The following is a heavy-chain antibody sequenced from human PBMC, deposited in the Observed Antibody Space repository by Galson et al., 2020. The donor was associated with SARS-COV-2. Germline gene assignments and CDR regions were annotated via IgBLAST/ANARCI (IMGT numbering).Heavy chain of an antibody. CDR2: LYYSGIT. J-gene: IGHJ4*02. D-gene: IGHD3-16*02. CDR1: GDSVSSKTNY. Sequence: SETLSLTCSVSGDSVSSKTNYWGWIRQPPGKGLEWIVSLYYSGITYYNPPLKSRVTISIDTSKNQFSLKLSAVTATDTAIYYWASLRYVCGSSRAPDFWGPGTLVTVPS. V-gene: IGHV4-39*01. CDR3: ASLRYVCGSSRAPDF.